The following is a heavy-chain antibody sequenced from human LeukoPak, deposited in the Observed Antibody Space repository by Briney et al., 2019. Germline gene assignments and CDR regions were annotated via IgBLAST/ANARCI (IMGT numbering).Heavy chain of an antibody. D-gene: IGHD5-24*01. CDR2: ISSSSSYI. V-gene: IGHV3-21*01. J-gene: IGHJ4*02. CDR3: ASPARWGY. Sequence: GGSLGLSCAASGFTFSNYNMNWVRQAPGKGLEWVSSISSSSSYIYYADSVKGRFTISRDNAKNSLYLQMNSLRAEDTAVYYCASPARWGYWGQGALVTVSS. CDR1: GFTFSNYN.